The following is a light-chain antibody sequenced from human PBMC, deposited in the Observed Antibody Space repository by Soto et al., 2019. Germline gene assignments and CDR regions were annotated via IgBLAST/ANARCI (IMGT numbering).Light chain of an antibody. CDR1: TRDIAGYNY. CDR3: ISYTSSSTWV. Sequence: QSALTQPASVSGSLGQSITISCTGTTRDIAGYNYISWYQQLPGKAPKLMIYQVSNRPSGVSDRFSGSRSGNTASLTISGLQAEDESDYYCISYTSSSTWVFGGGTKLTVL. V-gene: IGLV2-14*01. J-gene: IGLJ3*02. CDR2: QVS.